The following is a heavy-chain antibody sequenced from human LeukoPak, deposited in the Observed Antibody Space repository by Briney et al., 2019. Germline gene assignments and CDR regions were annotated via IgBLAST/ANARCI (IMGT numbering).Heavy chain of an antibody. CDR2: INRDGSDT. CDR3: AREDFGVDF. D-gene: IGHD3-10*01. Sequence: GGSPRLSCAASGFTFNSYYMNWVRQAPGKGLVWVSRINRDGSDTIYADSVKGRFIISRDNAKNTLFLQVNSLRAEDTAVYYCAREDFGVDFWGQGTQVTVSS. V-gene: IGHV3-74*01. CDR1: GFTFNSYY. J-gene: IGHJ4*02.